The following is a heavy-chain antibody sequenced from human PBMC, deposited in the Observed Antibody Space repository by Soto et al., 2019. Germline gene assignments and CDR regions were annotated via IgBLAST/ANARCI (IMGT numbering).Heavy chain of an antibody. CDR1: GYTCTSYG. Sequence: ASVKVSCKASGYTCTSYGISWVRQAPGQGLEWMGWISAYNGNTNYAQKLQGRVTMTTDTSTSTAYMELRSLRSDDTAVYYCARVSLNYDILTGYYSGRYGMDVWGQGTTVTVSS. J-gene: IGHJ6*02. V-gene: IGHV1-18*04. CDR2: ISAYNGNT. CDR3: ARVSLNYDILTGYYSGRYGMDV. D-gene: IGHD3-9*01.